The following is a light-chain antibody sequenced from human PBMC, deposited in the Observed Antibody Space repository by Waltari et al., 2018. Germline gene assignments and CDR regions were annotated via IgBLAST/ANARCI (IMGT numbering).Light chain of an antibody. CDR3: QQSYHLPWT. Sequence: DVQLTQSPSSLSASVGDRVAITCRSSYYIRSYLNWYQQKPGKAPTLLISGASSLESVVPSRFSGTESGAEFTLTISSLQPDDVATYFCQQSYHLPWTFGQGTRVEI. CDR1: YYIRSY. V-gene: IGKV1-39*01. CDR2: GAS. J-gene: IGKJ1*01.